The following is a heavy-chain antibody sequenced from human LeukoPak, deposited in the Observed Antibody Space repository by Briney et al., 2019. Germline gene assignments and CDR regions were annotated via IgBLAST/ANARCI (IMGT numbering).Heavy chain of an antibody. Sequence: PSETLSLTCTVSGGSISSSNYYWAWIRQPPGKGLEWIGSIYFSGSTYYNPSLKSRVTMSVDTSRNQFSLKLTSVTAADTAVYYCARLENCSGGSCYSDNWFDPWGQGILVTVSS. CDR2: IYFSGST. CDR1: GGSISSSNYY. J-gene: IGHJ5*02. V-gene: IGHV4-39*01. D-gene: IGHD2-15*01. CDR3: ARLENCSGGSCYSDNWFDP.